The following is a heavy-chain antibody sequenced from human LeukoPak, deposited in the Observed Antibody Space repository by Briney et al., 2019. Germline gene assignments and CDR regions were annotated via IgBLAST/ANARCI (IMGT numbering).Heavy chain of an antibody. D-gene: IGHD1-26*01. CDR3: ATHLGGSYLYYFDY. CDR2: MNPNSGNT. Sequence: VASVKVSCKASGYTFTSYDINWVRQATGQGLEWMGWMNPNSGNTGYAQKFQGRVTMTRNTSISTAYMELSSLRSEDTAVYYCATHLGGSYLYYFDYWGQGTLVTVSS. CDR1: GYTFTSYD. J-gene: IGHJ4*02. V-gene: IGHV1-8*01.